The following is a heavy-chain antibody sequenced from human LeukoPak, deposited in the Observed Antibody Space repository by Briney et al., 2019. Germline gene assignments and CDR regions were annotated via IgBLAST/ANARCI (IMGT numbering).Heavy chain of an antibody. CDR3: ARDPPRGYGLDV. Sequence: PSETLSLTCTVSGVSISNSNWWSWVRQTPGKGLEWIGEIYPSGSTNYNPSLKSRVTISVDKSKNQYSLNLSSVTAADTAVYYCARDPPRGYGLDVWGPGITVTVS. CDR1: GVSISNSNW. CDR2: IYPSGST. J-gene: IGHJ6*02. V-gene: IGHV4-4*02.